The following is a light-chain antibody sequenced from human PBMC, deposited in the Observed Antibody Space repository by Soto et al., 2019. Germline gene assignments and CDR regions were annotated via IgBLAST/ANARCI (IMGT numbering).Light chain of an antibody. CDR1: KLGDKY. J-gene: IGLJ1*01. V-gene: IGLV3-1*01. Sequence: SYELTQPPSVSVSPGQTASITCSGDKLGDKYASWYQQKPDQSPVLVIYQDSKRPSGIPERFSGSNSGNTATLTISGTQAMDEADYYCQAWDSSTGVFGTGTKVTVL. CDR3: QAWDSSTGV. CDR2: QDS.